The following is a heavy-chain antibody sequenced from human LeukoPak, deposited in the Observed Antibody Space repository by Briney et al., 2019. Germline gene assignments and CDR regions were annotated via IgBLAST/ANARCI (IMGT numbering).Heavy chain of an antibody. Sequence: PSETLSLTCTVSGVSISSHYWSWIRQPPGKGLEWIGFIYYSGSTDYNPSLKSRVTISVDTSRNQFSLKLSSVTAADTAVYYCARDMGGPDNYWGQGTLVTVSS. D-gene: IGHD3-16*01. CDR3: ARDMGGPDNY. J-gene: IGHJ4*02. CDR2: IYYSGST. V-gene: IGHV4-59*11. CDR1: GVSISSHY.